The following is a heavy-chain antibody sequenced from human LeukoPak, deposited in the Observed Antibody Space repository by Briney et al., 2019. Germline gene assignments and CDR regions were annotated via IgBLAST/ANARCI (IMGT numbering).Heavy chain of an antibody. CDR2: IYSGGNT. Sequence: GSLRLSCAAPGFTVSSNYMNWVRQAPGRGLEWLSVIYSGGNTYYADSVKGRFTISRDNSKNTLYLQMNSLRAEDTAVYYCARESTTDGDFWGQGTLVTVSS. D-gene: IGHD7-27*01. CDR3: ARESTTDGDF. V-gene: IGHV3-53*01. J-gene: IGHJ4*02. CDR1: GFTVSSNY.